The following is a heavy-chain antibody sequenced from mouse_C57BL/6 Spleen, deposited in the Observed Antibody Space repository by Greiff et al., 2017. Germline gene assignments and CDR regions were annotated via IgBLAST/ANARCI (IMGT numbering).Heavy chain of an antibody. CDR2: INPNNGGT. D-gene: IGHD1-1*01. V-gene: IGHV1-26*01. Sequence: VQLQQSGPELVKPGASVKISCKASGYTFTDYYMNWVKQSHGKSLEWIGDINPNNGGTSYNQKFKGKATLTVDKSFSTAYMSLRSLTSEVSAVYYCASSYYYGSSDYWGQGTTLTVSS. J-gene: IGHJ2*01. CDR1: GYTFTDYY. CDR3: ASSYYYGSSDY.